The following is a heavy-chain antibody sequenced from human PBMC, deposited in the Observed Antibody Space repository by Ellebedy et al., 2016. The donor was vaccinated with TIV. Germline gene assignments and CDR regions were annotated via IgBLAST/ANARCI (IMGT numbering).Heavy chain of an antibody. CDR1: GGSIRGYY. CDR3: ARDEGSGWYSY. D-gene: IGHD6-19*01. CDR2: KHSTGST. Sequence: SETLSLTCTVSGGSIRGYYWSWIRQPAGKGLEWIGRKHSTGSTNYNPSLESRITVSLDTSKNQFSLKLSSVTAADTAVYYCARDEGSGWYSYWGQGTLVTVSS. J-gene: IGHJ4*02. V-gene: IGHV4-4*07.